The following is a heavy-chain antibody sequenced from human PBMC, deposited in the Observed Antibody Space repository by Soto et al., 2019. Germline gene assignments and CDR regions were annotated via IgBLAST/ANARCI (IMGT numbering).Heavy chain of an antibody. CDR2: IYNGGST. J-gene: IGHJ4*02. D-gene: IGHD7-27*01. CDR1: GGSISSVYDC. V-gene: IGHV4-30-4*01. Sequence: QVQLQESGPILVKPSQTLSLTCTVSGGSISSVYDCWSWIRQPPDRGLEWIGHIYNGGSTYNNPSLTSRPTISVDTSKNQFSRQLRSVSAADTAVYYCARGSSGDKVDYWGQGTLVTVSS. CDR3: ARGSSGDKVDY.